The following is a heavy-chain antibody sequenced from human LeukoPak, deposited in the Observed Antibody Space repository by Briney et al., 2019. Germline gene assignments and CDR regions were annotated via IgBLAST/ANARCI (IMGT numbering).Heavy chain of an antibody. V-gene: IGHV1-18*01. J-gene: IGHJ4*02. CDR2: ISAYNGNT. CDR1: GYTFTSYG. CDR3: ASSRGSGSYYNGRTRYYFDY. D-gene: IGHD3-10*01. Sequence: ASVKVSCKASGYTFTSYGISWVRQAPGQGLEWMGWISAYNGNTNYAQKLQGRVTMTTDTFTSTAYMELRSLRSDDTAVYYCASSRGSGSYYNGRTRYYFDYWGQGTLVTVSS.